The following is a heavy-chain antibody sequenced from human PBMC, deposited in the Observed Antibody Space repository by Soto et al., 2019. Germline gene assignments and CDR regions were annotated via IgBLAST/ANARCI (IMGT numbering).Heavy chain of an antibody. CDR3: ASLRSGWGIDY. D-gene: IGHD6-19*01. CDR1: GGSISSGDYS. V-gene: IGHV4-30-2*01. CDR2: IYHSGST. Sequence: QLQLQESGSGLVKPSQTLSLTCAVSGGSISSGDYSWSWIRQPPGKGLEWIGYIYHSGSTYYNPSLQSRVTISVDRSKNQFSLKLSSVTTADTAVYYCASLRSGWGIDYWGQGTLVTVSS. J-gene: IGHJ4*02.